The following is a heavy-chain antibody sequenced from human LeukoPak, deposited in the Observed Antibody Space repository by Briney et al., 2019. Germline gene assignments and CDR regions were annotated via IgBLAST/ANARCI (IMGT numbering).Heavy chain of an antibody. Sequence: GGSLRLSCAASGFTVSSNYMSWVRQAPGKGLEWVSAISGSGGSTYYADSVKGRFTISRDNSKNTLYLQMNSLRAEDTAVYYCAKATVYYDSSGYYSVRPFDYWGQGTLVTVSS. CDR2: ISGSGGST. CDR1: GFTVSSNY. V-gene: IGHV3-23*01. D-gene: IGHD3-22*01. J-gene: IGHJ4*02. CDR3: AKATVYYDSSGYYSVRPFDY.